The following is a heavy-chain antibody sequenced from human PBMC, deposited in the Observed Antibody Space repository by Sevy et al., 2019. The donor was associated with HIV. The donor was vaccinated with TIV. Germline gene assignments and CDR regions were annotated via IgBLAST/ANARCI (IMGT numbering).Heavy chain of an antibody. D-gene: IGHD1-26*01. CDR3: ARGVGLDC. J-gene: IGHJ4*02. Sequence: GGSLRLSCAASGFTFSPYWMTWVRQAPGKGLEWVANIRPDGSDKYYVDSVKGRFTSSRDNAKNSLYLQMNSLRADDTAMYSCARGVGLDCWGQGALVTVSS. CDR2: IRPDGSDK. V-gene: IGHV3-7*01. CDR1: GFTFSPYW.